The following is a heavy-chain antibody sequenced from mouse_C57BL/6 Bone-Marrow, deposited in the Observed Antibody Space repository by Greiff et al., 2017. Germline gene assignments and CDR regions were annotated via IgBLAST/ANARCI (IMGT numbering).Heavy chain of an antibody. D-gene: IGHD1-1*01. J-gene: IGHJ1*03. CDR3: ARVYYGSSYPYWYFDV. Sequence: QVQLQQSGAELVKPGASVKISCKASGYAFSSYWMNWVKQRPGKGLEWIGQIYPGDGDTNYNGKFKGKATLTADKSSSTAYMQLSSLTSEDSAVYFCARVYYGSSYPYWYFDVWGTGTTVTVSS. CDR1: GYAFSSYW. CDR2: IYPGDGDT. V-gene: IGHV1-80*01.